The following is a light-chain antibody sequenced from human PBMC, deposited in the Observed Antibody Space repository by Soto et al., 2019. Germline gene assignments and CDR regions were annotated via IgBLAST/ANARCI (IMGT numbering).Light chain of an antibody. CDR1: QNVRSY. V-gene: IGKV1-39*01. CDR2: EST. CDR3: QQRLFAPPT. Sequence: DIHMTQSPSSLSASVGDTIIITCRASQNVRSYLNWYQQKSGRAPNLLIYESTNLESGVPSRFSGDGFGTDFTRTISSLHPEDFATYYCQQRLFAPPTCGRGTKVDI. J-gene: IGKJ1*01.